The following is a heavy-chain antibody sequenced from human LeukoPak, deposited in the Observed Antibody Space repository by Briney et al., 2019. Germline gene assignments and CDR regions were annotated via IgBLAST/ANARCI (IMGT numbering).Heavy chain of an antibody. Sequence: GGSLRLSCAASGFTFSSYSMNWVRQAPGKGLEWVSSISSSSSYIYYTDSLKGRFTISRDDAKNSLYLQMNSLRAEDTAVYYCAREIRVGELDYWGQGTLVTVSS. CDR3: AREIRVGELDY. J-gene: IGHJ4*02. V-gene: IGHV3-21*01. CDR2: ISSSSSYI. D-gene: IGHD1-26*01. CDR1: GFTFSSYS.